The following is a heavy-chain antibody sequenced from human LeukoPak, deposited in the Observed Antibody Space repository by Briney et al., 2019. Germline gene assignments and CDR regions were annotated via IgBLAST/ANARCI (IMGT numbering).Heavy chain of an antibody. D-gene: IGHD2-2*01. V-gene: IGHV2-5*02. CDR1: GISLSTSGVG. CDR2: IYWDDDK. J-gene: IGHJ5*02. Sequence: SGPTLVNPTPPLTLTCTFSGISLSTSGVGVGWIRQPPGKALEWLAIIYWDDDKRYSPSLKSRLAITKDTSKTQVVLSMTNVDPVDTATYYCVHKYEKSPAVPQTWGQGALVTVSS. CDR3: VHKYEKSPAVPQT.